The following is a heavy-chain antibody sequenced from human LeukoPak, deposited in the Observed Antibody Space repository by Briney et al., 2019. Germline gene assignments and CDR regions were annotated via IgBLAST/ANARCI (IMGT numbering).Heavy chain of an antibody. V-gene: IGHV3-21*01. J-gene: IGHJ4*02. CDR3: ARGGYGDYVADY. CDR2: ISSSSSYI. D-gene: IGHD4-17*01. CDR1: GFTFSSYS. Sequence: PGGSLRLSCAASGFTFSSYSMNWVRQAPGKGLEWVSSISSSSSYIYYADSVKGRFAISRDNAKNSLYLQMNSLRAEDTAVYYCARGGYGDYVADYWGQGTLVTVSS.